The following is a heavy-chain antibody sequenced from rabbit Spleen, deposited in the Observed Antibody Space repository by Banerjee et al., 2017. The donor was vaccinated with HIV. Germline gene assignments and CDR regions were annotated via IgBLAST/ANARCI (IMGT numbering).Heavy chain of an antibody. J-gene: IGHJ4*01. D-gene: IGHD1-1*01. V-gene: IGHV1S40*01. Sequence: QSLEESGRDLVKPGASLTPTCIASGVSFSVSSYMCWVRQAPGKGLEWIACIEAGSSGFTYFASWAKGRFTISKTSSTTVTLQMTSLTAADTATYFCTRDDGSGHYIDGYFNLWGPGTLVTVS. CDR3: TRDDGSGHYIDGYFNL. CDR1: GVSFSVSSY. CDR2: IEAGSSGFT.